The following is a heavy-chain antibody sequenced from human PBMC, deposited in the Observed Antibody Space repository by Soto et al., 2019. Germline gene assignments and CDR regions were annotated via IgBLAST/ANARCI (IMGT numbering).Heavy chain of an antibody. V-gene: IGHV1-46*01. D-gene: IGHD1-26*01. J-gene: IGHJ5*02. CDR1: GYTFTTYY. Sequence: QVQLLQSGAEVKRPGASVNISCKAFGYTFTTYYMHWVRQAPGQGLEWMGIINPTSGSTTYEQSFQGSITMTRNTSTRSVYMEMNSLRSDDTDVYYCARLYIVGPTSVPWGQGTLVTVSS. CDR2: INPTSGST. CDR3: ARLYIVGPTSVP.